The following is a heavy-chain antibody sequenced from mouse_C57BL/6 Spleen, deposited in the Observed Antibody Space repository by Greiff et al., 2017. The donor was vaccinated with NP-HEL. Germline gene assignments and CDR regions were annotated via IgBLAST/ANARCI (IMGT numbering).Heavy chain of an antibody. CDR1: GYSITSGYY. Sequence: EVKLVESGPGLVKPSQSLSLTCSVTGYSITSGYYWNWIRQFPGNKLEWMGYISYDGSNNYNPSLKNRISITRDTSKNQFFLKLNSVTTEDTATYYCARGGAYDSYAMDYWGQGTSVTVSS. CDR3: ARGGAYDSYAMDY. D-gene: IGHD2-12*01. J-gene: IGHJ4*01. V-gene: IGHV3-6*01. CDR2: ISYDGSN.